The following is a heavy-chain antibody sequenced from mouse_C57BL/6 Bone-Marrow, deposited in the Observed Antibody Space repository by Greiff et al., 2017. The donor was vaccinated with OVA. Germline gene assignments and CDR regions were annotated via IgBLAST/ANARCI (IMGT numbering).Heavy chain of an antibody. Sequence: VQLKESGAELMKPGASVKLSCKATGYTFTGYWIEWVKQRPGHGLEWIGEILPGSGSTTYNETFKGKATFTADTSSNTAYMQLSSLTTEDSAIYYGAREGYGSSPLFADWGQGTLVTVSA. CDR2: ILPGSGST. CDR1: GYTFTGYW. CDR3: AREGYGSSPLFAD. D-gene: IGHD1-1*01. V-gene: IGHV1-9*01. J-gene: IGHJ3*01.